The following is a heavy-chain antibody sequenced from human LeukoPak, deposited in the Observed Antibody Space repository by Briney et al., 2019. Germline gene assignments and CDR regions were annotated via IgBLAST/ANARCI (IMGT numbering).Heavy chain of an antibody. J-gene: IGHJ4*02. CDR3: ARSVGFGELLDY. CDR1: GGTFSSYA. Sequence: SVKVSCKASGGTFSSYAISWVRQAPGQGLEWMGGIIPIFGTANYAQKFQGRVTITADKSTSTAYMELSSPRSEDTAVYYCARSVGFGELLDYWGQGTLVTVSS. CDR2: IIPIFGTA. V-gene: IGHV1-69*06. D-gene: IGHD3-10*01.